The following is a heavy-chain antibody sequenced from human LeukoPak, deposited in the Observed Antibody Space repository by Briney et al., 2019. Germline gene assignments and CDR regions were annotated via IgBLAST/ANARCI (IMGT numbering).Heavy chain of an antibody. CDR3: ARVTTDILTGYYNFEYYFDY. CDR1: GYTFTGYY. CDR2: INPNSGGT. D-gene: IGHD3-9*01. V-gene: IGHV1-2*02. J-gene: IGHJ4*02. Sequence: ASVKVSCKASGYTFTGYYMHWVRQAPGQGLEWMGWINPNSGGTNYAQKFQGRVTMTRDTSISTAYMELSRLRSDDTAVYYCARVTTDILTGYYNFEYYFDYWGQGTLVTVSS.